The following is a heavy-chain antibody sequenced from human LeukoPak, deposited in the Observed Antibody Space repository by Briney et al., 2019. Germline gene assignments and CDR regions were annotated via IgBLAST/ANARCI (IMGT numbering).Heavy chain of an antibody. V-gene: IGHV3-21*01. CDR2: ISSSSSYI. CDR1: GFTFSSYS. CDR3: ARDGGDYYGMDV. J-gene: IGHJ6*02. Sequence: GESLRLSCAASGFTFSSYSMNWVRQAPGKGLEWVSSISSSSSYIYYADSVKGRFTISRDNAKNSLYLQMNSLRAEDTAVYYCARDGGDYYGMDVWGQGTTVTVSS. D-gene: IGHD3-3*01.